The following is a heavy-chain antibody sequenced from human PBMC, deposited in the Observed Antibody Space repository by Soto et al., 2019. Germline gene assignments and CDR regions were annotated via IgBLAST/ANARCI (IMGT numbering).Heavy chain of an antibody. CDR1: GYTFTSYY. CDR2: INPSGGST. V-gene: IGHV1-46*01. D-gene: IGHD3-10*01. Sequence: ASVKVSCKASGYTFTSYYMHWVRQAPGQGLEWMGIINPSGGSTSYAQKFQGRVTMTRDTSTSTVYMELSSLRSEDTAVYYCARVNYYGSGSYYNPYYYYGMDVWGQGTTVTVSS. J-gene: IGHJ6*02. CDR3: ARVNYYGSGSYYNPYYYYGMDV.